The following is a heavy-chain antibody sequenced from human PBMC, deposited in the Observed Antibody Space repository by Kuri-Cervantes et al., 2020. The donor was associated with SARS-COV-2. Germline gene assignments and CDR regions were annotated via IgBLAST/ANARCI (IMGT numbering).Heavy chain of an antibody. J-gene: IGHJ4*02. CDR1: GFTFSSYA. Sequence: GGSLRLSCAASGFTFSSYAMSWVRQAPGKGLEWVPAISGSGGSTYYADSVKGRFTISRDNSKNTLYLQMNSLRAEDTAVYYCAKILTPGYCSGGSCYLGDYWGQGTLVTVSS. D-gene: IGHD2-15*01. CDR2: ISGSGGST. CDR3: AKILTPGYCSGGSCYLGDY. V-gene: IGHV3-23*01.